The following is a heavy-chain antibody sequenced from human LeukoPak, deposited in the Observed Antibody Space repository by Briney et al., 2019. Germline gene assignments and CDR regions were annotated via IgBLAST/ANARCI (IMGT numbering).Heavy chain of an antibody. D-gene: IGHD1-14*01. Sequence: GASVKVSCKASGYTFSDFYIHWVRQAPGQGLEYVGWVTPKSGDTYSPQRFQGRVTMTRDASISTAYMELSSLRSDDTAVYFCARVRSAEDRAWAYWGQGTLVTVSS. CDR2: VTPKSGDT. CDR1: GYTFSDFY. CDR3: ARVRSAEDRAWAY. J-gene: IGHJ4*02. V-gene: IGHV1-2*02.